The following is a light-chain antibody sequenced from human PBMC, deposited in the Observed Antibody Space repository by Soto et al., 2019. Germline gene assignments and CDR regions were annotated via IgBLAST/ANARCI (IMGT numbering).Light chain of an antibody. CDR3: NSYAGSNNVI. CDR2: EVS. Sequence: QSALTQPPSASGSPGQSVTIYCTGTSSDVGGYNYVSWYQQHPGKAPKLMIYEVSKRPSGVPDRFSGSKSGNTASLSVSGLQAEDEAEYYCNSYAGSNNVIFGGGTKLTVL. V-gene: IGLV2-8*01. CDR1: SSDVGGYNY. J-gene: IGLJ2*01.